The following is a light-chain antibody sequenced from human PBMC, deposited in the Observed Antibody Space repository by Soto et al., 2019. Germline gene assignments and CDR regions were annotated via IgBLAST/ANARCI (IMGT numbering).Light chain of an antibody. V-gene: IGLV2-14*01. CDR3: SSFTTSSTLVV. CDR2: EVN. CDR1: SSDIGGYNF. J-gene: IGLJ2*01. Sequence: QSALTQPASVSGSPGQSITISCTGTSSDIGGYNFVSWYQHHTGKAPKLMIYEVNNRPSGVSSRFSGSKSGNTASLTISGLQTEDDADYYCSSFTTSSTLVVFGGGTKLTVL.